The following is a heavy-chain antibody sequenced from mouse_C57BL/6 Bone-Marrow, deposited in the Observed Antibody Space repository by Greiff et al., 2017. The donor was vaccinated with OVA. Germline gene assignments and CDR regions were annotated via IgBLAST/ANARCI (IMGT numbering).Heavy chain of an antibody. J-gene: IGHJ3*01. CDR3: ARSAQSTKAWFAY. V-gene: IGHV1-55*01. CDR1: GYTFTSYW. D-gene: IGHD3-2*02. CDR2: IYPGSGST. Sequence: VQLQQPGAELVQPGASVKMSCKASGYTFTSYWITWVKQRPGQGLEWIGDIYPGSGSTNYNEKFKSKATLTVDKSSSTAYMQLSSLTSEDSAVYYCARSAQSTKAWFAYWGQGTLVTVSA.